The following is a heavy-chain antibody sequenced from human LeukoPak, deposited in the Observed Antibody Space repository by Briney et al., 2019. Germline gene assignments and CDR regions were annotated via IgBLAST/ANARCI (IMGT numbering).Heavy chain of an antibody. CDR2: ISGSGGST. D-gene: IGHD3-22*01. V-gene: IGHV3-23*01. Sequence: GGSLRLSCAASGFTFSSYAISWVRQAPGKGLEWVSAISGSGGSTYYADSVKGRFTISRDNSKNTLYLHMNSLRADDTAVYYCAKDPRGWLSTPDYWGQGTLVTVSS. CDR1: GFTFSSYA. J-gene: IGHJ4*02. CDR3: AKDPRGWLSTPDY.